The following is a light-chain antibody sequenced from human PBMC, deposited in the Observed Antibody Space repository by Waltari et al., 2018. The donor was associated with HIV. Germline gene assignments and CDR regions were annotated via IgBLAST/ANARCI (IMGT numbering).Light chain of an antibody. J-gene: IGLJ2*01. CDR1: SRDIGLYNY. CDR2: GVN. V-gene: IGLV2-14*03. CDR3: SSYTANETLV. Sequence: HSALTQPASVSGSPGQSIRISCTGTSRDIGLYNYVSWYQQYPGKAPQVLIYGVNSRPLGISFRFSGSKSGNTASLTISGLQAEDEADYYCSSYTANETLVFGGGTKLTVL.